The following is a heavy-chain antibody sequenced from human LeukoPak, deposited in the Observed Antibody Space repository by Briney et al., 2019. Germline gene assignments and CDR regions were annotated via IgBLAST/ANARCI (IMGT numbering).Heavy chain of an antibody. V-gene: IGHV1-69*05. CDR1: GGTFSSYA. CDR2: IIPIFGTA. D-gene: IGHD4-23*01. Sequence: SVKVSCKASGGTFSSYAISWVRQAPGQGHEWMGGIIPIFGTANYAQKFQGRVTITTDESSSTAYMELRSLRSEDTAVYYCARGGLNYGGTRGGAFDIWGKGTTVTVSS. CDR3: ARGGLNYGGTRGGAFDI. J-gene: IGHJ6*04.